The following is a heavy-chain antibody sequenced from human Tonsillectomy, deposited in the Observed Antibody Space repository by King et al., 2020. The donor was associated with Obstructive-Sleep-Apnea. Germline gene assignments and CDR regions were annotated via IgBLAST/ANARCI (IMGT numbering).Heavy chain of an antibody. J-gene: IGHJ4*02. D-gene: IGHD4-11*01. CDR3: ARDLVTAASSD. Sequence: QLVQSGSEVKKPGASVKVSCKTSGYTFTSYGTSWVRQAPGQGLEWIGWISGYNGNTNYAQKFQDRVTMTTDTSTSTAYMELRGLRSDDTAVYYCARDLVTAASSDWGQGTLVTVSS. CDR2: ISGYNGNT. CDR1: GYTFTSYG. V-gene: IGHV1-18*01.